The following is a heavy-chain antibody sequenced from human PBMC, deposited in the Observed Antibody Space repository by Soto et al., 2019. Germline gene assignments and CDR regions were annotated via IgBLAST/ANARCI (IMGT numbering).Heavy chain of an antibody. V-gene: IGHV4-34*01. CDR3: ARGGYYYGSGRSNWFDP. D-gene: IGHD3-10*01. CDR1: GGSFSGYY. J-gene: IGHJ5*02. CDR2: INHSGST. Sequence: SETLSLTCAVYGGSFSGYYWSWIRQPPGKGLEWIGEINHSGSTNYNPSLKSRVTISVDTSKNQFSLKLSSVTAADTAVYYCARGGYYYGSGRSNWFDPWGQGTLVTVSS.